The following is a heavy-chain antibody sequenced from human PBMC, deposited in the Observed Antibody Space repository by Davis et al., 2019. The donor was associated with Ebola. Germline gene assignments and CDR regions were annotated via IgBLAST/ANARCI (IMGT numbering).Heavy chain of an antibody. V-gene: IGHV7-4-1*02. CDR1: GYTFTSYA. CDR2: INTNTGNP. Sequence: GGSLRLSCAASGYTFTSYAMNWVRQAPGQGLEWMGWINTNTGNPTYAQGFTGRYVFSLDTSVSTAYLQISSLKAEDTAVYYCARMTTVTKEGYYYYYGMDVWGKGTTVTVSS. CDR3: ARMTTVTKEGYYYYYGMDV. J-gene: IGHJ6*04. D-gene: IGHD4-17*01.